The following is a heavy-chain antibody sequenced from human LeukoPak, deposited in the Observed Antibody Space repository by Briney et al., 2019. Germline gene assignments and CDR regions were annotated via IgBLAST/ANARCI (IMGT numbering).Heavy chain of an antibody. CDR2: IYYSGIT. Sequence: PSETLSLTCTVSGGSISSYYWNWIRQPPGKGLEWMGYIYYSGITNYNPSLKSRVTISVDTSKSQFSLKLSSVTAADTAVYYCARAGRWEGRPHVFDIWGQGTMVTVSS. CDR1: GGSISSYY. D-gene: IGHD1-26*01. V-gene: IGHV4-59*01. CDR3: ARAGRWEGRPHVFDI. J-gene: IGHJ3*02.